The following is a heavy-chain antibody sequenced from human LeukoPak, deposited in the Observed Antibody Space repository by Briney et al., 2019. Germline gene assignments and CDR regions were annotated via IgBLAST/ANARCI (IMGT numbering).Heavy chain of an antibody. Sequence: GGSLRLSCAASGFTFSSYAMSWVRQAPGKGLEWFSGISGSGGSTNYADSVKGRFTISRDNSKNTLYLQMNSLRAEDTAVYYCAKFGYSDWLSHFDYWGQGTLVTVSS. CDR3: AKFGYSDWLSHFDY. V-gene: IGHV3-23*01. CDR2: ISGSGGST. D-gene: IGHD3-9*01. J-gene: IGHJ4*02. CDR1: GFTFSSYA.